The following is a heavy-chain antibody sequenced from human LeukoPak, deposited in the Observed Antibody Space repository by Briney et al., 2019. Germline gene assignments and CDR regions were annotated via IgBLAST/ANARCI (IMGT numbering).Heavy chain of an antibody. CDR2: INHSGST. Sequence: SETLSLTCAVYGGSFSGYYWSWIRQPPGKGLGWIGEINHSGSTNYNPSLKSRVTISVDTSKNQFSLKLSSVTAADTAVYYCARVWGRYYYGSGSYRFDYWGQGTLVTVSS. V-gene: IGHV4-34*01. J-gene: IGHJ4*02. CDR1: GGSFSGYY. CDR3: ARVWGRYYYGSGSYRFDY. D-gene: IGHD3-10*01.